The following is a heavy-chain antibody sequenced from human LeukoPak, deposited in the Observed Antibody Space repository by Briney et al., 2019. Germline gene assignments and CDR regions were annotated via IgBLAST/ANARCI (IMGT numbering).Heavy chain of an antibody. J-gene: IGHJ4*02. CDR3: AKSSPGYDSSGYYSY. V-gene: IGHV3-43*02. CDR2: ISGDGGST. Sequence: GGSLRLSCAASGFIFDDYAMHWVRQAPGKGLECVSLISGDGGSTYYADSVKGRFTISRDNSKNSLYLQMNSLRTEDTALYYCAKSSPGYDSSGYYSYWGQGTLVTVSS. D-gene: IGHD3-22*01. CDR1: GFIFDDYA.